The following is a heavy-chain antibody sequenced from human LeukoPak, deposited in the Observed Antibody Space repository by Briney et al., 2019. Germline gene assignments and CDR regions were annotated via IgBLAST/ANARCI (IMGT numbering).Heavy chain of an antibody. V-gene: IGHV4-59*01. J-gene: IGHJ4*02. CDR2: IYYSGST. CDR3: ASIAAADYFDY. Sequence: SGTLSLTCTASGCSISSYTWSWIRQAPGKGLEWIGYIYYSGSTNYNPSLKSRVTMSVDTWKNQFSLSLSSVTAADTAVYYCASIAAADYFDYWGQGTLVTVAS. D-gene: IGHD6-13*01. CDR1: GCSISSYT.